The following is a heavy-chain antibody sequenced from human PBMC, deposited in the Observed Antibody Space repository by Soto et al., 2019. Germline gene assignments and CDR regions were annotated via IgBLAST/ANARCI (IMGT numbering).Heavy chain of an antibody. CDR2: LIPIFGTA. CDR1: GATFRSYA. J-gene: IGHJ4*02. Sequence: QVQLVHSGAEGKKPGSSVKASCKASGATFRSYATSWVRQAPGQGLEWLGGLIPIFGTANYAQKFQGRVTITADESTSTAYMELSSLRSEDTAVYYCARRYYYDSSGYYYYDYWGQGTLVTVSS. D-gene: IGHD3-22*01. V-gene: IGHV1-69*01. CDR3: ARRYYYDSSGYYYYDY.